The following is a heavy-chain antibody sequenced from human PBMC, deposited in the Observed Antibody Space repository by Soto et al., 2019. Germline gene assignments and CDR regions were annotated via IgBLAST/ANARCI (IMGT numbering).Heavy chain of an antibody. Sequence: TLSLTCTVSGASMSSHYWTWLRQPPGKGLEWIGYISYSGSTYYNPSLKSRVTISADTSRNQFSLKLSSVIAADTAMYFCARADPDASVGFWGQGTMVTVYS. V-gene: IGHV4-59*11. CDR2: ISYSGST. D-gene: IGHD3-16*01. J-gene: IGHJ4*02. CDR3: ARADPDASVGF. CDR1: GASMSSHY.